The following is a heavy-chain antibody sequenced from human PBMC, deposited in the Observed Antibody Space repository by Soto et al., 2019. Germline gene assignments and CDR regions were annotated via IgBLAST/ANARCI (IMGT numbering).Heavy chain of an antibody. D-gene: IGHD6-13*01. V-gene: IGHV3-48*03. Sequence: EVQLVESGGGLVQPGGSLRLSCAASGFTFSSYEMNWVRQAPGKGLEWVSYISRSATTIFYADSVKGRFTISRDNAKNSLFLQMNSLRAEDTAVYYCARQLGSSDYWGQGTLVTVSS. CDR2: ISRSATTI. CDR1: GFTFSSYE. J-gene: IGHJ4*02. CDR3: ARQLGSSDY.